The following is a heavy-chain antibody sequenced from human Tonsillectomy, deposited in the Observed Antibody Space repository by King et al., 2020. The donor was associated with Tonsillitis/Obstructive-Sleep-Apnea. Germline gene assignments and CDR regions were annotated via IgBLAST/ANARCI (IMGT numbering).Heavy chain of an antibody. CDR3: ARDRNYFDF. V-gene: IGHV1-3*01. J-gene: IGHJ4*02. CDR2: INAGTGNT. Sequence: QLVQSGAEVKKPGASVKVSCKASGYTFTNYAMHWVRQAPGHSLEWLGWINAGTGNTKYSQNFQGRVAITRDTSASTAYTELSSLRSEDTAIYYCARDRNYFDFWGQGTLVTVSS. CDR1: GYTFTNYA.